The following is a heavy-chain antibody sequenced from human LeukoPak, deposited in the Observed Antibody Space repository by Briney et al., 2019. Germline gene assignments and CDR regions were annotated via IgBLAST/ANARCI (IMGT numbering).Heavy chain of an antibody. J-gene: IGHJ6*03. Sequence: GGSLRLSCAASGFTFSDYYMSWSRQAPGKGVGGVSYISSSGRTIYYADCVKGRFTISRDNDKNSLYLKMNRVRAEDTAVYYCARGDSARLYYYYYMDVWGKGTTVTVPS. CDR3: ARGDSARLYYYYYMDV. D-gene: IGHD6-6*01. CDR2: ISSSGRTI. V-gene: IGHV3-11*01. CDR1: GFTFSDYY.